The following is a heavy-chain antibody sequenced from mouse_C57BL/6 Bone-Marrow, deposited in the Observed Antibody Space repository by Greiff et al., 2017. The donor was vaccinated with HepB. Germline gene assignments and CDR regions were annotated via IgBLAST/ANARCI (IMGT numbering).Heavy chain of an antibody. D-gene: IGHD2-5*01. CDR3: ARELYSNYDYYAMDY. J-gene: IGHJ4*01. CDR2: ISDGGSYT. CDR1: GFTFSSYA. Sequence: EVMLVESGGGLVKPGGSLKLSCAASGFTFSSYAMSWVRQTPEKRLEWVATISDGGSYTYYPDNVKGRFTISRDNAKNNLYLQMSHLKSEDTAMYYCARELYSNYDYYAMDYWGQGTSVTVAS. V-gene: IGHV5-4*01.